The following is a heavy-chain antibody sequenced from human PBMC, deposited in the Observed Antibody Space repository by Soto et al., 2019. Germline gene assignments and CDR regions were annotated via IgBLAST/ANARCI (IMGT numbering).Heavy chain of an antibody. V-gene: IGHV1-69*14. J-gene: IGHJ4*02. Sequence: QVQLVQSGAEVKKPGSSVKVSCKASGGTFGSYGLSWVRQAPGQGLEWMGGIIPIFGSANYAQKFQGRVTSTADITTSTALMELSSLRSEDTAGYSCARESGYNFGPFDYWGQGALVTVSS. CDR1: GGTFGSYG. CDR3: ARESGYNFGPFDY. CDR2: IIPIFGSA. D-gene: IGHD5-12*01.